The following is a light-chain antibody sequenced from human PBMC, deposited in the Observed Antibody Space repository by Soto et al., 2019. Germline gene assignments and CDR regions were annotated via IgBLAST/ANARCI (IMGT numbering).Light chain of an antibody. CDR3: SSYTSSSTRL. Sequence: QSALTQPASVSGSPGRSITISCTGTSSDVGAYNYVSWYQQYPGKAPKLMIYDVSNRPSGVSNRFSGSKSGNTASLTISGLQAEDEADYYCSSYTSSSTRLFGGGTKLTVL. V-gene: IGLV2-14*01. J-gene: IGLJ2*01. CDR1: SSDVGAYNY. CDR2: DVS.